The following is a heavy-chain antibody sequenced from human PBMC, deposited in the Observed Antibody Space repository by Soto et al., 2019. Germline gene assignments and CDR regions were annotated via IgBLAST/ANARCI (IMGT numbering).Heavy chain of an antibody. Sequence: QVQLVESGGGVVQPGRSLRLSCVASGFTFSDFAMHWVRQAPGKGLEWVAVISYDGSDKYYPRSVRGRFTISRDNSNNTVYLQINSVTAEDTAVYYCARAVVTAMRDLIDYWGQGTPVTVSS. J-gene: IGHJ4*02. V-gene: IGHV3-30-3*01. CDR1: GFTFSDFA. CDR3: ARAVVTAMRDLIDY. CDR2: ISYDGSDK. D-gene: IGHD2-21*02.